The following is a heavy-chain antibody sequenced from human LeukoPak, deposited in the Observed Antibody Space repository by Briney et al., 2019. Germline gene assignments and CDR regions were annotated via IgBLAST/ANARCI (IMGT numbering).Heavy chain of an antibody. Sequence: SETLSLTCTVSGGSISSYYWSWIRQPPGKGLEWIGYIYYSGSTNYNPSLKSRVTISVDTSKNQFSLKLRPVTAADTAVYYCGRALPVALLRSRPTLYSWFDPWGQGTLVTVSS. CDR1: GGSISSYY. J-gene: IGHJ5*02. CDR2: IYYSGST. CDR3: GRALPVALLRSRPTLYSWFDP. V-gene: IGHV4-59*01. D-gene: IGHD2-2*01.